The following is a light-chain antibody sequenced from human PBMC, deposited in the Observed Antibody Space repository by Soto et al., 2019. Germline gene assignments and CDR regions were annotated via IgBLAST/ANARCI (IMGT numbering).Light chain of an antibody. CDR3: QPYNNWPLT. J-gene: IGKJ4*01. CDR1: QSVNSN. Sequence: EIAMTQSPATLSVSPGERATLSCRASQSVNSNLAWYQQKPGQAPRLLIYGASTRATGIPARFSGSGSGTEFTVTISSLQSEDFAVYYCQPYNNWPLTFGGGTKVEIK. V-gene: IGKV3-15*01. CDR2: GAS.